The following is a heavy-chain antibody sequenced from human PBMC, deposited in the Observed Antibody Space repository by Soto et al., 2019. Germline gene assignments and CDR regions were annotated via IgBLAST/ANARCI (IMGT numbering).Heavy chain of an antibody. V-gene: IGHV3-30-3*01. D-gene: IGHD6-19*01. Sequence: QVQLVESGGGVVKPGRSLRLSCAASGFTFSSYAMHWVRQAPGKGLEWVAVISYDGSNKYYADSVKGRFTISRDNSKNTLYLQMNSLRAEDTAVYYCARGSVDSSGWYGGYYYGMDVWGQGTTVTVSS. CDR2: ISYDGSNK. CDR1: GFTFSSYA. J-gene: IGHJ6*02. CDR3: ARGSVDSSGWYGGYYYGMDV.